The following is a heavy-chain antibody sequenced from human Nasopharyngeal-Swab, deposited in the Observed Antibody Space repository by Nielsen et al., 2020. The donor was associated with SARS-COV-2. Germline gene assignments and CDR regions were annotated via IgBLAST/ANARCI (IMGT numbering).Heavy chain of an antibody. V-gene: IGHV1-3*01. D-gene: IGHD3-22*01. CDR3: AFVSYDSSGYYYSY. Sequence: ASVKASCKASGYTFTSYAMHWVRQAPGQRLEWMGWINAGNGNTKYSQKFQGRVTITRDTSASTAYMELSSLRPEDTAVYYCAFVSYDSSGYYYSYWGQGTLVTVSS. CDR2: INAGNGNT. CDR1: GYTFTSYA. J-gene: IGHJ4*02.